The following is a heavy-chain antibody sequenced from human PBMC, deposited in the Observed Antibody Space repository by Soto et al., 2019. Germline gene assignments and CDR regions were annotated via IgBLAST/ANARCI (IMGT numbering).Heavy chain of an antibody. CDR2: ISAYNGNT. V-gene: IGHV1-18*01. CDR3: ARDLYGDYAGAFDI. J-gene: IGHJ3*02. D-gene: IGHD4-17*01. CDR1: GYTFTSYG. Sequence: ASVKVSCKASGYTFTSYGMSWVRQAPGQGLEWMGWISAYNGNTNYAQKLQGRVTMTTDTSTSTAYMELRSLRSDDTAVYYCARDLYGDYAGAFDIWGQGTMVTVS.